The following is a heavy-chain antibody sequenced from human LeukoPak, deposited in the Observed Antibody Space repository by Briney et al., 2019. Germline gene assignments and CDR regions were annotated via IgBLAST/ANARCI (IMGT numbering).Heavy chain of an antibody. V-gene: IGHV3-30*02. CDR2: IRGEGSKK. Sequence: GGSLRLFCAVSGHLFREFGMHWVRQTTDGGREGVDFIRGEGSKKLFGEPVEGRFTIPRENSKHTVSLKINSQRREHSCVFHCAKDWGARGWCGDYCDYWGQGSLVTVS. CDR1: GHLFREFG. D-gene: IGHD2-8*02. CDR3: AKDWGARGWCGDYCDY. J-gene: IGHJ4*02.